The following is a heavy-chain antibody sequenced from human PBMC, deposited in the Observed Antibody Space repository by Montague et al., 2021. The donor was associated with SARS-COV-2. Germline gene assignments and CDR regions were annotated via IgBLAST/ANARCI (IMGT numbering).Heavy chain of an antibody. Sequence: TLSLTCTVSGGSISSGGYYWSWIRQHPGKGLEWIGYIYYSGSTYYXXXLKSRVTISVDTSKNQFSLKLSSVTAADTAVYYCVRARITMIVVVNAFDIWGQGTMVTVSS. D-gene: IGHD3-22*01. V-gene: IGHV4-31*03. CDR1: GGSISSGGYY. J-gene: IGHJ3*02. CDR3: VRARITMIVVVNAFDI. CDR2: IYYSGST.